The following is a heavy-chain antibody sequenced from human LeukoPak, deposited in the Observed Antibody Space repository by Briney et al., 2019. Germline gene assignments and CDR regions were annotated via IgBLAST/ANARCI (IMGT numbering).Heavy chain of an antibody. CDR1: GGTFSSYA. CDR3: ASEGAYSSSWYGY. V-gene: IGHV1-69*13. J-gene: IGHJ4*02. D-gene: IGHD6-13*01. Sequence: GASVKVSCKASGGTFSSYAISWVRQAPGQGLEWMGGIIPIFGTANYAQKFQGRVTITADESTSTAYMELSSLRSKDTAVYYCASEGAYSSSWYGYWGQGTLVTVSS. CDR2: IIPIFGTA.